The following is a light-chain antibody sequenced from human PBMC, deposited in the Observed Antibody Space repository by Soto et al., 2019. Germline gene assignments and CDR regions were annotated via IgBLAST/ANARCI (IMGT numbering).Light chain of an antibody. CDR2: GAS. CDR3: LHYGWAPWT. Sequence: EIVLTQSPGTLSLSPGERATLSCRSSQSVSNSYLAWYQQKPGQAPRVLIYGASSRASGISDRFSGSGSGTDFTLTISRLEPEDFAVYYCLHYGWAPWTFGQGTKVDIK. V-gene: IGKV3-20*01. J-gene: IGKJ1*01. CDR1: QSVSNSY.